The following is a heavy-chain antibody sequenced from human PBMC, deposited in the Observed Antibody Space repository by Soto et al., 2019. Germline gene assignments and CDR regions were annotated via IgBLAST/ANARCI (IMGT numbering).Heavy chain of an antibody. D-gene: IGHD3-3*01. CDR1: GYTFTGYY. CDR3: ARDRSFGRFTIINWFDP. V-gene: IGHV1-2*02. Sequence: ASVKVSCKASGYTFTGYYMHWVRQAPGQGLEWMGWINPNSGGTNYAQKFQGRVTMTRDTSISTAYMELSRLRSDDTAVYYCARDRSFGRFTIINWFDPWGQGTLVTVSS. CDR2: INPNSGGT. J-gene: IGHJ5*02.